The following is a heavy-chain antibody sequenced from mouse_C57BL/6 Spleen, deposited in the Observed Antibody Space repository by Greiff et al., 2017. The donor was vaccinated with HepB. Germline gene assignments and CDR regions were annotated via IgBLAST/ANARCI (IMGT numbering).Heavy chain of an antibody. D-gene: IGHD2-10*01. Sequence: EVKLQESGAELVRPGASVKLSCTASGFNIKDDYMHWVKQRPEQGLEWIGWIDPENGDTEYASKFQGKAAITADTSSNTAYLQLSSLTSEDTAVYYCTTSYYGPGDYWGQGTSVTVSS. CDR3: TTSYYGPGDY. CDR2: IDPENGDT. J-gene: IGHJ4*01. CDR1: GFNIKDDY. V-gene: IGHV14-4*01.